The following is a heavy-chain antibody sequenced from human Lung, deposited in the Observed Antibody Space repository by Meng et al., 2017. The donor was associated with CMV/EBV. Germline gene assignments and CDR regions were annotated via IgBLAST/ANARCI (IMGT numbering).Heavy chain of an antibody. D-gene: IGHD6-13*01. CDR2: LSGSGGST. Sequence: GESXKISCAASGFIFGTFAMTWVRQAPGKGLEWVSSLSGSGGSTYYADSVKGRFIISGDSPKNTVFLQMNSLRAEDTAVYYCAKEPRSWYGGDGFDVWGRGXKVTVSS. J-gene: IGHJ3*01. CDR3: AKEPRSWYGGDGFDV. V-gene: IGHV3-23*01. CDR1: GFIFGTFA.